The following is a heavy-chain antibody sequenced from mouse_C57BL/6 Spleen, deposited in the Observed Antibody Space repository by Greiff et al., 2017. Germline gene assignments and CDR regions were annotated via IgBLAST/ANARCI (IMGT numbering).Heavy chain of an antibody. CDR1: GFTFSDYG. D-gene: IGHD1-1*01. V-gene: IGHV5-15*01. CDR3: ARITVVAHWYFDV. CDR2: ISNLAYSI. J-gene: IGHJ1*03. Sequence: EVKVVESGGGLVQPGGSLKLSCAASGFTFSDYGMAWVRQAPGKGPEWVAFISNLAYSIYYADTVTGRFTISRENAKNTLYLEMSSLRSEDTAMYYCARITVVAHWYFDVWGTGTTVTVSA.